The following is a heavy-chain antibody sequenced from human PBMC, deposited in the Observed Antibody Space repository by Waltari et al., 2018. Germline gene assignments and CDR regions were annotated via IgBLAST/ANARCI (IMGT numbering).Heavy chain of an antibody. CDR3: ASPYGGNSNWFDP. D-gene: IGHD2-21*02. V-gene: IGHV3-21*01. CDR2: ISSSSSYI. CDR1: GITFSRYD. J-gene: IGHJ5*02. Sequence: EVQLVESGRGLVKPGGSRRPSGAALGITFSRYDLHWVRQAPGKGLEWVSSISSSSSYIYYADSVKGRFTISRDNAKNSLYLQMNSLRAEDTAVYYCASPYGGNSNWFDPWGQGTLVTVSS.